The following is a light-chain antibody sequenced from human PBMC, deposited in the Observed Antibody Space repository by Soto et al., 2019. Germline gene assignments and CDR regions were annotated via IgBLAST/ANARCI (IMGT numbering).Light chain of an antibody. CDR2: GAS. CDR3: QQYGSSPPLT. CDR1: QSVSSSY. V-gene: IGKV3-20*01. Sequence: EFVLTQSPGTLSLSPGERATLSCRASQSVSSSYLAWYQQKPGQALRVLIYGASTRATGIPDRFSGSGSGIDFTLTISRLEPEDFALYYCQQYGSSPPLTFGGGTQVEIK. J-gene: IGKJ4*01.